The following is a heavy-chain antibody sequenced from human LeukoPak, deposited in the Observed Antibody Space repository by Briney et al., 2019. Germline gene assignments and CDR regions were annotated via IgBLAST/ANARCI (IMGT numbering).Heavy chain of an antibody. Sequence: GGSLRLSCAASGFTFSSYEMNWVRQAPGEGLEWVSYISSSGSTIYYADSVKGRFTISRDNAKNSLYLQMNSLRAEDTAVYYCARKGVGSGWSEFDYWGQGTLVTVSS. CDR2: ISSSGSTI. CDR1: GFTFSSYE. J-gene: IGHJ4*02. V-gene: IGHV3-48*03. D-gene: IGHD6-19*01. CDR3: ARKGVGSGWSEFDY.